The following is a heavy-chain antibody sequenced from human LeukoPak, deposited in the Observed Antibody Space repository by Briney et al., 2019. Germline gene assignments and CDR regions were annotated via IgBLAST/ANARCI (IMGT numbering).Heavy chain of an antibody. V-gene: IGHV4-34*01. D-gene: IGHD6-13*01. Sequence: PSETLSLTCAVYGGSFSGYYWSWIRQPPGKGLEWMGEINHSGSTNYNPSLKSRVTISVDTSKNQFSLKLSSVTAADTAVYYCARGSRGYSSSWLIDYWGQGTLVTVSS. CDR1: GGSFSGYY. CDR2: INHSGST. CDR3: ARGSRGYSSSWLIDY. J-gene: IGHJ4*02.